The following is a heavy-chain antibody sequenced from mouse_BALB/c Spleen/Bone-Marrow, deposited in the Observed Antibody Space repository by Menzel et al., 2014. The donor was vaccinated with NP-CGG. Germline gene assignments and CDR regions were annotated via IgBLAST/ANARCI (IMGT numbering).Heavy chain of an antibody. CDR2: IWAGGST. D-gene: IGHD2-4*01. J-gene: IGHJ3*01. CDR3: AREATMITWFAY. V-gene: IGHV2-9*02. Sequence: QVQLQQPGPGLVAPSQSLSITCTVSGFSLTSYGLHWVRQPPGKGLEWLGVIWAGGSTNYNSALMSRLSISKDNSKSQVFLKMNSLQTDDTAMYYCAREATMITWFAYWGQGTLVTVSA. CDR1: GFSLTSYG.